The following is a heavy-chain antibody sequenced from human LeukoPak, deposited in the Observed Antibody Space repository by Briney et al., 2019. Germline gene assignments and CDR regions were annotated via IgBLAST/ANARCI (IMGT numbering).Heavy chain of an antibody. CDR2: INPNSGGT. CDR1: GYTFTDYY. Sequence: ASVKVSCKTSGYTFTDYYMHWVRQAPGQGLEWMGWINPNSGGTNYAQKFQGRVTMTRDTSISTAYIELSRLRSDDTAVYFCASGHSYYVGPSDYWGQGTLVTVSS. CDR3: ASGHSYYVGPSDY. J-gene: IGHJ4*02. D-gene: IGHD3-3*01. V-gene: IGHV1-2*02.